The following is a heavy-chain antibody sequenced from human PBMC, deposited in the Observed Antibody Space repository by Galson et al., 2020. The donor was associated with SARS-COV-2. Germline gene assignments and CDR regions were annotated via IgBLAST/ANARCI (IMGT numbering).Heavy chain of an antibody. V-gene: IGHV4-34*01. CDR3: ARYDSSGYSRLFDY. Sequence: ETSETLSLTCAVYGGSFSDYYWSWIRQPPGKGLEWIGEINHSGSTTYNPSLKSRVTISVDTSKNQFSLKLSSVTAADTAVYYCARYDSSGYSRLFDYWGQGTLVTVSS. CDR1: GGSFSDYY. CDR2: INHSGST. D-gene: IGHD3-22*01. J-gene: IGHJ4*02.